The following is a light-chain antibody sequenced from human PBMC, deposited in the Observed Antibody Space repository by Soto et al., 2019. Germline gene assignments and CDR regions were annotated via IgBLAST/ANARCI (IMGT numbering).Light chain of an antibody. J-gene: IGKJ2*01. CDR2: GGS. V-gene: IGKV3-15*01. CDR1: QNLGSS. Sequence: EVVMTQSPATLSASPGERVTLSCRASQNLGSSLAWYQQRPGQAPRLLLYGGSTRATGIPARFSGSGSGKEFTVTISSLQSEDFAVYYCQQYNYWPPYTFGQGTNLEFK. CDR3: QQYNYWPPYT.